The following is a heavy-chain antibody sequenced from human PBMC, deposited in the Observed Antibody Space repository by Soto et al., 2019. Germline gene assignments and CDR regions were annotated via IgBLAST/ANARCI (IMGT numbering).Heavy chain of an antibody. CDR3: AKDLSEIVXSPNWFDP. Sequence: SLRLSCAASGFTFSSYGMHWVRQAPGKGLEWVAVTSYDGSNKYYADSVKGRFTISRDNSKNTLYLQMNSLTPEDTAVYYCAKDLSEIVXSPNWFDPWGQGTLVTVSS. J-gene: IGHJ5*02. D-gene: IGHD3-22*01. CDR1: GFTFSSYG. CDR2: TSYDGSNK. V-gene: IGHV3-30*18.